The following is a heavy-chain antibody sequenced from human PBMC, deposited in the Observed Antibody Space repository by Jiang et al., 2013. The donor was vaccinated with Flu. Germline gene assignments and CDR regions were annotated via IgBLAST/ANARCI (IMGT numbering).Heavy chain of an antibody. CDR1: GFTFSSYS. Sequence: VQLLESGGGLVQPGGSLRLSCAASGFTFSSYSMNWVRQAPGKGLEWVSYISSSSSTIYYADSVKGRFTISRDNAKNSLYLQMNSLRAEDTAVYYCAGALIVVVPAARAYDYYYGMDVWGQGTTVTVSS. J-gene: IGHJ6*02. CDR3: AGALIVVVPAARAYDYYYGMDV. V-gene: IGHV3-48*01. D-gene: IGHD2-2*01. CDR2: ISSSSSTI.